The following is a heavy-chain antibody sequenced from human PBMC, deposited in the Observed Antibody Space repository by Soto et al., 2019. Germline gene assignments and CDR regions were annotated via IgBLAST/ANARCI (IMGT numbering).Heavy chain of an antibody. Sequence: SQTLSLTCAISGDSVSSNSAAWNWIRQSPSRGLEWLGRTYYRSKWYNDYAVSGKSRITINPDTAKNQFSLQQNSVTPEDTAVYYCAREPTGELGKDAFDIWGQGTMVTVSS. CDR3: AREPTGELGKDAFDI. V-gene: IGHV6-1*01. CDR2: TYYRSKWYN. J-gene: IGHJ3*02. CDR1: GDSVSSNSAA. D-gene: IGHD7-27*01.